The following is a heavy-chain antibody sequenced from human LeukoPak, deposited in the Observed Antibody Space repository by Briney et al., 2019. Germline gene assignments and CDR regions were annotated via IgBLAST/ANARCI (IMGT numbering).Heavy chain of an antibody. J-gene: IGHJ4*02. V-gene: IGHV3-7*01. CDR2: IKEDGSET. CDR3: ARATIFGVVSALGPLDS. Sequence: GGSLRLSCAASGFTFSDYWMTWVRQAPGRGLECVANIKEDGSETYYLDSVEGRFTISRDNAKNSLYLQMNSLRAEDTAVYYCARATIFGVVSALGPLDSWGQGTLVTVSS. CDR1: GFTFSDYW. D-gene: IGHD3-3*01.